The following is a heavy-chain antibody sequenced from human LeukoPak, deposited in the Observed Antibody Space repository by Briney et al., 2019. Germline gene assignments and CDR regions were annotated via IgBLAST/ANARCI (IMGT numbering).Heavy chain of an antibody. D-gene: IGHD5-12*01. J-gene: IGHJ4*02. CDR2: ISGSGGST. CDR3: AKDKAVATEVFDY. CDR1: GFTFSSHG. Sequence: GGSLRLSCAASGFTFSSHGMNWVRQAPGKGPEWVSHISGSGGSTHYADSVKGRFTISRDNSKNTLYLQMNSLRVEDTAVYYCAKDKAVATEVFDYWGQGTLVTVSS. V-gene: IGHV3-23*01.